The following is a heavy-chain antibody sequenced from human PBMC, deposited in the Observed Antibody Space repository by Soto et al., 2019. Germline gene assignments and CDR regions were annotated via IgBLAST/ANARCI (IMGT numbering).Heavy chain of an antibody. CDR1: GYTFTSYG. J-gene: IGHJ5*02. D-gene: IGHD2-2*01. V-gene: IGHV1-18*01. CDR2: ISAYNGNT. CDR3: ARVFYFSADVVPAAIEFWFDP. Sequence: ASVKVSCKASGYTFTSYGISWVRQAPGQGLEWMGWISAYNGNTNYAQKLQGRVTMTTDTSTSTAYMELRSLRSDDTAVYYCARVFYFSADVVPAAIEFWFDPWGQGTLVTVSS.